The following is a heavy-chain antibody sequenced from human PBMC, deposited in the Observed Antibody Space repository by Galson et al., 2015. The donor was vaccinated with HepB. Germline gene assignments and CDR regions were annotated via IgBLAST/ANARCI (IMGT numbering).Heavy chain of an antibody. Sequence: PALVKPTQTLTLTCTFSGFSLSTTGMRVSWIRQPPGKALEWLARIDWDDDKFYNTSLKTRLTISKDTSKNQVVLTMTNMDPVDTATYYCARIGMVGTTGDAFDIWGQGTMVTVSS. CDR1: GFSLSTTGMR. D-gene: IGHD4/OR15-4a*01. V-gene: IGHV2-70*04. J-gene: IGHJ3*02. CDR2: IDWDDDK. CDR3: ARIGMVGTTGDAFDI.